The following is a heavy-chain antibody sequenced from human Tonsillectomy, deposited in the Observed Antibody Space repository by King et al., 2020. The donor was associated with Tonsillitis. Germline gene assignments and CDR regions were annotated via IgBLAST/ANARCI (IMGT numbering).Heavy chain of an antibody. J-gene: IGHJ5*02. Sequence: VQLQESGPGLVKPSETLSLTCTVSGGSISSYYWSWIRPPPGKGLECIGYIYYSGSTNYNPSLKSRVTMSVDTSKNQFSLKLSSVTAADTAVYYCARGSLTYYYGSGTSNWFDPWGQGTLVTVSS. D-gene: IGHD3-10*01. V-gene: IGHV4-59*01. CDR3: ARGSLTYYYGSGTSNWFDP. CDR2: IYYSGST. CDR1: GGSISSYY.